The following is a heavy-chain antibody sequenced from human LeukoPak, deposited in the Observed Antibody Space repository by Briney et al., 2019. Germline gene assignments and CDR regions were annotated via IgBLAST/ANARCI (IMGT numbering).Heavy chain of an antibody. CDR2: ISGSGGST. V-gene: IGHV3-23*01. J-gene: IGHJ4*02. D-gene: IGHD3-9*01. CDR3: AKIYDILTGYYFDY. CDR1: GFTFSSYA. Sequence: PGGSLRLSCAASGFTFSSYAMSWVRQAPGKGLEWVSAISGSGGSTYYADSVKGRFTISRDNSKNTLYLQMSSLRAEDTAVYYCAKIYDILTGYYFDYWGQGTLVTVSS.